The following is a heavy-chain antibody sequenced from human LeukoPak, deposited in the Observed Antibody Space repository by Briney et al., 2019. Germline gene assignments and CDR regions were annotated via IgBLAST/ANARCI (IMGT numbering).Heavy chain of an antibody. D-gene: IGHD2-15*01. CDR1: GGSFSGYY. V-gene: IGHV4-34*01. J-gene: IGHJ4*02. CDR3: AILTAGSRYCSGGSCYSDVIVDDYFDY. Sequence: SETLSLTCAVYGGSFSGYYWSWIRQPPGKGLEWIGEINHSGSTNYSPSLKSRVTISVDTSKNQFSLKLSSVTAADTAVYYCAILTAGSRYCSGGSCYSDVIVDDYFDYWGQGTLVTVSS. CDR2: INHSGST.